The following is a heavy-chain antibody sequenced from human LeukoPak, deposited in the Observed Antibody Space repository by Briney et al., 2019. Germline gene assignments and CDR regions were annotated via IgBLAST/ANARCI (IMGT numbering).Heavy chain of an antibody. CDR1: GFTVSSNY. J-gene: IGHJ6*02. CDR3: ARDLGFGESLIYYYYGMDV. V-gene: IGHV3-66*01. D-gene: IGHD3-10*01. Sequence: GGSLRLSCAASGFTVSSNYMSWVRQAPGKGLGWVSVIYSGGSTCYADSVKGRFTISRDNSKNTLYLQMNSLRAEDTAVYYCARDLGFGESLIYYYYGMDVWGQGTTVTVSS. CDR2: IYSGGST.